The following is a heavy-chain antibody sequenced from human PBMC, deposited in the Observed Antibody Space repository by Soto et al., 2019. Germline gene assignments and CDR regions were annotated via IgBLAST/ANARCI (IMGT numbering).Heavy chain of an antibody. J-gene: IGHJ5*02. D-gene: IGHD2-15*01. CDR1: GGSISSYY. CDR2: AFYSGST. CDR3: AYSETYAWFDP. Sequence: SETLSLTCTVSGGSISSYYWNWSRQSPGKGLEWIGYAFYSGSTKYSPSFKSRVTISVDTSKNQFSLNLRSVTAADTAVYYCAYSETYAWFDPWGQGTLVTVSS. V-gene: IGHV4-59*01.